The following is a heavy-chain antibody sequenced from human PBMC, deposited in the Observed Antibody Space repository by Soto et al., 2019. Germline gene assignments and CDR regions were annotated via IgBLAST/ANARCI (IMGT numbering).Heavy chain of an antibody. CDR2: INTYTGDS. J-gene: IGHJ4*02. CDR1: GYTFTNYD. Sequence: QVQLVQSGAEVKKPGASVKVSCKASGYTFTNYDIDWVRQAPGQGLEWMGWINTYTGDSNYAQNLQGRVTMTTDTSTSTAYMELRSLRSDDTAEYYCARVVRGRFVAESIPDDWGQGTLVTVSS. V-gene: IGHV1-18*01. CDR3: ARVVRGRFVAESIPDD. D-gene: IGHD3-16*01.